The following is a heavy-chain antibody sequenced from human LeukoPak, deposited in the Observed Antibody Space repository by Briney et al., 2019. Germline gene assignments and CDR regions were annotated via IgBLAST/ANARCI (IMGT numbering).Heavy chain of an antibody. V-gene: IGHV3-23*01. CDR1: GFTFSSYA. Sequence: GGSLRLSCAASGFTFSSYAMSWVRQAPGKGLEWVSAISGSGGSTYYADSVKGRFTISRDNSKNTLYLQMNSLKTEDTAVYYCAERDATELDYWGQGTLVTVSS. D-gene: IGHD1-1*01. CDR3: AERDATELDY. J-gene: IGHJ4*02. CDR2: ISGSGGST.